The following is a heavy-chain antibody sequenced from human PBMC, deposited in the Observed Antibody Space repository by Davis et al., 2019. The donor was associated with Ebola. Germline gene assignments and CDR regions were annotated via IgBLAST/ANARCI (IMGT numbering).Heavy chain of an antibody. D-gene: IGHD6-6*01. CDR3: ARGRGVIAARLDY. CDR2: INHSGST. V-gene: IGHV4-34*01. CDR1: GGSFSGYY. Sequence: MPSETLSLTCAVYGGSFSGYYWSWIRQPPGKGLEWTGEINHSGSTNYNPSLKSRVTISVDTSKNQFSLKLSSVTAADTAVYYCARGRGVIAARLDYWGQGTLVTVSS. J-gene: IGHJ4*02.